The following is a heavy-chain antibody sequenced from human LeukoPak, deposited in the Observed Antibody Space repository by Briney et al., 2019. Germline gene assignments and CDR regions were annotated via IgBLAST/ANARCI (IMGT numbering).Heavy chain of an antibody. V-gene: IGHV3-23*01. Sequence: PGGSLRLSCAASGFTFNSFAMNWVRQAPGKGLEWVSSISGSDGNSHYADFVKGRFTISRDNSKNTLHLQMSSLRAEDTAVYYCAKSLGVGGYTRYKGFDQWGQGTPVTVSS. J-gene: IGHJ4*02. CDR1: GFTFNSFA. CDR2: ISGSDGNS. CDR3: AKSLGVGGYTRYKGFDQ. D-gene: IGHD3-16*02.